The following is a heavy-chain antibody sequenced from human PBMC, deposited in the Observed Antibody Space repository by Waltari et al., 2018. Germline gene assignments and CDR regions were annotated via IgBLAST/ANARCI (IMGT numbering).Heavy chain of an antibody. V-gene: IGHV4-59*08. Sequence: QVQLQESGPGLVKPSETLSLTCTVSGGSISSYYWSWIRQPPGKGLEWIGYIYYSGRTNYNPSLKRRVTISVDTSKNQFSLKLSSVTAADTAVYYCARHPLGYESSMDVWGKGTTVTISS. CDR3: ARHPLGYESSMDV. J-gene: IGHJ6*03. CDR1: GGSISSYY. CDR2: IYYSGRT. D-gene: IGHD5-12*01.